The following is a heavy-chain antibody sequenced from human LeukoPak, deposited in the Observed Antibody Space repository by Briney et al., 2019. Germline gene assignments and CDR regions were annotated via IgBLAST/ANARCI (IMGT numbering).Heavy chain of an antibody. CDR2: ISDSGGST. Sequence: PGGSLRLSCEASGFTFSGYAMGWVRQAPGKGLEWVSAISDSGGSTYYADSVKGRFTIPRDNSKSTLFLQMNSLRADDTAVYYCAKGGYCSSTTCSNTPFDYWGQGTLVTVSP. CDR1: GFTFSGYA. J-gene: IGHJ4*02. V-gene: IGHV3-23*01. CDR3: AKGGYCSSTTCSNTPFDY. D-gene: IGHD2-2*01.